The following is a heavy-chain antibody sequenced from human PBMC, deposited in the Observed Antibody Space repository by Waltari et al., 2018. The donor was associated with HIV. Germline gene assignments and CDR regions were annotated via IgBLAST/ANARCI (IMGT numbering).Heavy chain of an antibody. CDR3: LRGPSYSFWSGYSYADWFAP. J-gene: IGHJ5*02. D-gene: IGHD3-3*01. Sequence: QVQLVGSGGGVAEPGASLSLARLASGFVFDLYVFNWGRQGPGKGLEWVAAVWDEGTNKRYRDSVRGRFTISRHNSNNTVFLQMRNLRADDTGVYYCLRGPSYSFWSGYSYADWFAPWGQGTLVTVSS. V-gene: IGHV3-33*01. CDR2: VWDEGTNK. CDR1: GFVFDLYV.